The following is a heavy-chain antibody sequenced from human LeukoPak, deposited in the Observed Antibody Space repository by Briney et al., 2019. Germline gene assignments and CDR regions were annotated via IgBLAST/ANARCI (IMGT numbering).Heavy chain of an antibody. CDR1: GGSISSYY. CDR2: IYYTGST. V-gene: IGHV4-59*08. J-gene: IGHJ4*02. CDR3: ARRDSSGYDY. Sequence: PSETLSLTCTVSGGSISSYYWSWIRQPPGKGLEWIGYIYYTGSTNYNPSLRSRVTISVDTSKNHFSLKLTSVTAADTAVYYCARRDSSGYDYWGQGTLVTVSS. D-gene: IGHD3-22*01.